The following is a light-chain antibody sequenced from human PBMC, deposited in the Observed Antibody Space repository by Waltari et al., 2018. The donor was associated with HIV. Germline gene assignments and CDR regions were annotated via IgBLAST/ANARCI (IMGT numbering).Light chain of an antibody. CDR2: GDT. CDR3: QSYDSSLSASV. J-gene: IGLJ3*02. CDR1: SSNLGAGHH. Sequence: QSVLTQPPSVSGAPGQRVTISCTGSSSNLGAGHHVHWYQQFPGAAPQLLIYGDTNRPSGVPDRFSGSKSGTSASLAITGLQGDDEADYYCQSYDSSLSASVFGGGTKLTVL. V-gene: IGLV1-40*01.